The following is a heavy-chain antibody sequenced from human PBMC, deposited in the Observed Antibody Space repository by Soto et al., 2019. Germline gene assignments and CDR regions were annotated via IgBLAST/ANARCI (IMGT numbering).Heavy chain of an antibody. Sequence: ASVKVSCKASVYTFTSYDINWVRQATGQGLEWMGMMNPNGGSTSYAQKFQGRVTMTRDTSTSTVYMELSSLRSEDTDVYYCARVLSGAFDIWGQGTMVTVSS. CDR3: ARVLSGAFDI. CDR1: VYTFTSYD. D-gene: IGHD3-10*01. CDR2: MNPNGGST. J-gene: IGHJ3*02. V-gene: IGHV1-8*01.